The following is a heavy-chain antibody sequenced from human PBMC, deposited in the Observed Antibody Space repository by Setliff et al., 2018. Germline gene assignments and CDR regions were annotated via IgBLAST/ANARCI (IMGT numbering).Heavy chain of an antibody. D-gene: IGHD3-10*01. Sequence: GGSLRLSCVGSGFIFSNYAVSWVRLPPEKGLEWISGISPGSDFKDYADSVKGRFTISRDNGKNLFYLQMNSLRTEDTAVYYCFGAGTCSYWGQGTLVTVSS. CDR3: FGAGTCSY. CDR1: GFIFSNYA. CDR2: ISPGSDFK. V-gene: IGHV3-23*01. J-gene: IGHJ4*02.